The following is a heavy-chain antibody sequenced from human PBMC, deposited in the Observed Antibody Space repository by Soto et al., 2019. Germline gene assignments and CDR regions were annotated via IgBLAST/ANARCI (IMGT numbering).Heavy chain of an antibody. CDR2: ISSSSSYI. Sequence: PGGSLRLSCAASGFTFSSYSMNWVRQAPGKGLEWVSSISSSSSYIYYADSVKGRFTIPRDNAKNSLYLQMNSLRAEDTAVYYCARDLTPGGVYSLYHYYGMDVWGQGTTVTVSS. CDR3: ARDLTPGGVYSLYHYYGMDV. D-gene: IGHD2-15*01. CDR1: GFTFSSYS. J-gene: IGHJ6*02. V-gene: IGHV3-21*01.